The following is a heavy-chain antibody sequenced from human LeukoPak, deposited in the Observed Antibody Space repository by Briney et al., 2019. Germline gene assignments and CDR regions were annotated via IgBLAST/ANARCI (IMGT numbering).Heavy chain of an antibody. J-gene: IGHJ6*03. V-gene: IGHV1-2*02. Sequence: ASVKVSCKASGYTFTGYYMHWVRQAPGQGLEWMGWINPNSGGTNYAQKFQGRVTMTRDTSISTAYMELSRLRSDDTAVYYCARDSGLLIYVYYMDVWGKGTTVIVSS. CDR2: INPNSGGT. CDR3: ARDSGLLIYVYYMDV. CDR1: GYTFTGYY. D-gene: IGHD3-16*01.